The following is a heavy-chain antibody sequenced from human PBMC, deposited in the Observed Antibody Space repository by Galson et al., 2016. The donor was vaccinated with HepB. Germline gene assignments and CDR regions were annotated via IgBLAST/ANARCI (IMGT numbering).Heavy chain of an antibody. CDR3: TTKGGISWPPY. Sequence: SLRLSCAASGFPFTKAWMNWVRQAPGKGLEWVGQIKSRTDGGTTEYGAPVNGRFTISRDGSENTVYLQMNNLKTDDTAVYYCTTKGGISWPPYWGQGTLVIVSS. V-gene: IGHV3-15*07. J-gene: IGHJ4*02. CDR2: IKSRTDGGTT. CDR1: GFPFTKAW. D-gene: IGHD6-13*01.